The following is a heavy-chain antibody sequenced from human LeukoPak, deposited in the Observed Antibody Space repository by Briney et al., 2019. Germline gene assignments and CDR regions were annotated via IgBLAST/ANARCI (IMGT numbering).Heavy chain of an antibody. CDR2: IYYSGGT. D-gene: IGHD3-22*01. Sequence: SETLSLTCIVSGGSISGYFWSWIRQPPGKGLEWIGYIYYSGGTDYNPSLKSRVTISVDTSKNQFSLQLSSVTAADTAVYYCARHERNGGYYDYWGQGTLVTVSS. V-gene: IGHV4-59*08. CDR1: GGSISGYF. CDR3: ARHERNGGYYDY. J-gene: IGHJ4*02.